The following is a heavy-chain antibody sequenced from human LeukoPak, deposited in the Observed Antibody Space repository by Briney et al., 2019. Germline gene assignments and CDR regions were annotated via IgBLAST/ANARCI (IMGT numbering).Heavy chain of an antibody. CDR1: GYSFKAYY. V-gene: IGHV1-2*02. CDR3: ARSLSTDC. J-gene: IGHJ4*02. CDR2: INPNTGDT. Sequence: ASVKVSCKASGYSFKAYYMHWVRQAPGQGLEWMGWINPNTGDTNFAQKFQGRVTMTRDTSISTAYMELRRLTSDDTAIYYCARSLSTDCWGQGTLVAVSS.